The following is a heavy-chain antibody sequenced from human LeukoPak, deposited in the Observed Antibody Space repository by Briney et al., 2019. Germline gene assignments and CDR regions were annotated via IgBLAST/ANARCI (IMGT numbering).Heavy chain of an antibody. V-gene: IGHV4-59*01. CDR1: GGSISRFY. J-gene: IGHJ4*02. CDR3: ARGYGSGFAY. CDR2: IYYSGST. D-gene: IGHD3-10*01. Sequence: PSETLSLTCTVSGGSISRFYWSWIRRPPGKGLEWLGFIYYSGSTSYNPSLKSRVSISVDTPKNQFSLNLPSVTAADSAVYYCARGYGSGFAYWGQGTLVTVSS.